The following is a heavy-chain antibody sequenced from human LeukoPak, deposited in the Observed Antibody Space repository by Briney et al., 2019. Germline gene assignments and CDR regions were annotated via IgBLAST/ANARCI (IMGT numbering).Heavy chain of an antibody. Sequence: GESLKISCKISGYRLTNNWIGWVRQVPGKGLEWMGIIYPGDSDTRYSPSFQGQVTISADKSISTAYLQWNSLKASDTAMYYCARLRPQDAFDIWGQGTMVSVSS. CDR2: IYPGDSDT. V-gene: IGHV5-51*01. CDR1: GYRLTNNW. CDR3: ARLRPQDAFDI. J-gene: IGHJ3*02.